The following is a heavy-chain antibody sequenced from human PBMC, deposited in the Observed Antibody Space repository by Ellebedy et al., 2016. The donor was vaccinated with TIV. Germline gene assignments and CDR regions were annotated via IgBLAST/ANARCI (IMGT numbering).Heavy chain of an antibody. D-gene: IGHD4-23*01. Sequence: AASVKVSCKASGGTFSSYAISWVRQAPGQGLEWMGGIIPIFGTANYAQKFQGRVTITADESTSTAYMELSSLRSEDTAVYYCARDPEHRGYGGNSDAPLGGNYYGMDVWGQGTTVTVSS. J-gene: IGHJ6*02. CDR1: GGTFSSYA. V-gene: IGHV1-69*13. CDR2: IIPIFGTA. CDR3: ARDPEHRGYGGNSDAPLGGNYYGMDV.